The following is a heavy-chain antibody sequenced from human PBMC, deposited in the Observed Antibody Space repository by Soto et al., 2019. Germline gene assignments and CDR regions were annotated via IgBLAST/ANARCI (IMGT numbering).Heavy chain of an antibody. Sequence: GGSLRLSCAASGFTFSSYAMSWVRQAPGKGLEWVSAISGSGGSTYYADSVKGRFTISRDNSKNTLYLQMNSLRAEDTAVYYCASRACSGGSCYSLAVDYWGQGTLVTVSS. CDR2: ISGSGGST. V-gene: IGHV3-23*01. CDR1: GFTFSSYA. D-gene: IGHD2-15*01. J-gene: IGHJ4*02. CDR3: ASRACSGGSCYSLAVDY.